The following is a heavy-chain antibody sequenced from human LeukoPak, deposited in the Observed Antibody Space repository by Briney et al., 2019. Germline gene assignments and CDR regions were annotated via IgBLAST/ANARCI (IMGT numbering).Heavy chain of an antibody. D-gene: IGHD3-22*01. CDR1: GFTFSSYS. V-gene: IGHV3-48*04. CDR2: ISSSSSTI. J-gene: IGHJ6*03. Sequence: GGSLRLSCAASGFTFSSYSMNWDRQAPGKGLEWVSYISSSSSTIYYADSVKGRFTISRDNAKNSLYLQMNSLRAEDTAVYYCGRERLYSSGFYYMDVWGKGTTVTVSS. CDR3: GRERLYSSGFYYMDV.